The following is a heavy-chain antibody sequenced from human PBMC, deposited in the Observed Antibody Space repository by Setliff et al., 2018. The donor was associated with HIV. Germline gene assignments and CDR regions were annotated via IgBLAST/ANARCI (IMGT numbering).Heavy chain of an antibody. V-gene: IGHV1-69*13. CDR3: ARGNEPAAVTSLAYFQL. CDR1: GDTFNSYG. CDR2: SIPMFAAG. D-gene: IGHD6-13*01. Sequence: SVKVSCKASGDTFNSYGITWVRQAPGQGLEWVGGSIPMFAAGNFAQKFQGRITISADESTRTAFLELRSLRPEDTAVYYCARGNEPAAVTSLAYFQLWGQGTLVTVSS. J-gene: IGHJ4*02.